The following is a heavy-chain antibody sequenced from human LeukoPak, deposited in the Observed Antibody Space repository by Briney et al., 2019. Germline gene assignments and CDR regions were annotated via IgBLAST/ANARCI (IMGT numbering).Heavy chain of an antibody. D-gene: IGHD6-19*01. CDR2: IYYTGST. J-gene: IGHJ5*02. CDR1: GGSISSSSYY. Sequence: SETLSLTCTVSGGSISSSSYYWGWIRQPPGKGLEWIGCIYYTGSTYYNPSLKSRVTISVDTSKNQFSLKLSSVTAADTAVYYCARVTRSNWGSAWYGDPSSWFDPWGQGTLVTVSS. V-gene: IGHV4-39*07. CDR3: ARVTRSNWGSAWYGDPSSWFDP.